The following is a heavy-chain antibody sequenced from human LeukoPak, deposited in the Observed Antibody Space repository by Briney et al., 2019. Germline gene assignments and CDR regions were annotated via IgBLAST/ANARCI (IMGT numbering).Heavy chain of an antibody. Sequence: SVKVSCKASGGTFSSYAISWVRQAPGQGLEWMGGIIPIFGTANYAQKFQGRVTITADESTSTAYMELSSLRSEDTAVYYCSRPDGSGSYYPFDYWGQGTLVTVSS. V-gene: IGHV1-69*13. J-gene: IGHJ4*02. CDR3: SRPDGSGSYYPFDY. CDR1: GGTFSSYA. D-gene: IGHD3-10*01. CDR2: IIPIFGTA.